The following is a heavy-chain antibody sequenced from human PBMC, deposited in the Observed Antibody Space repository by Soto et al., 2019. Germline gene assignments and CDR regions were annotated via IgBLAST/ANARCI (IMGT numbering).Heavy chain of an antibody. CDR3: ARDLLPMTGTANDAFDI. CDR2: ISGYNGNT. D-gene: IGHD1-1*01. CDR1: GYMFSHYG. Sequence: QIQLVQSGAEVKKPGASVKVSCNASGYMFSHYGINWVRQAPGQGLERVAWISGYNGNTNYAQKFQGRVTMIMDSSTNTAYMELRSLTSDDTAVYYCARDLLPMTGTANDAFDIWGQGTMVTVSS. J-gene: IGHJ3*02. V-gene: IGHV1-18*04.